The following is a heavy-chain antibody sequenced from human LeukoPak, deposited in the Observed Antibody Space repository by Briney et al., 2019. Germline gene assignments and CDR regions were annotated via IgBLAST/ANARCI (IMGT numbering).Heavy chain of an antibody. CDR1: GFTFSYHW. CDR2: IKNDGAVK. Sequence: GGSLRLSCAASGFTFSYHWMTWVRQAPGKGLEWVANIKNDGAVKNYVDSVKGRFTISRDNAKNSLYLQMNSLRAEDTAVYYCAREGYKNYYYYYGMDVWGQGTTVTVSS. V-gene: IGHV3-7*01. CDR3: AREGYKNYYYYYGMDV. D-gene: IGHD5-24*01. J-gene: IGHJ6*02.